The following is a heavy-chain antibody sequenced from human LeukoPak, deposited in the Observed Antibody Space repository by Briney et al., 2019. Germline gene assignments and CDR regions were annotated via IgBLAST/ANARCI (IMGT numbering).Heavy chain of an antibody. CDR1: GVSFRGYY. CDR3: AGGVWFGEFWFDP. J-gene: IGHJ5*02. CDR2: INHSRST. D-gene: IGHD3-10*01. V-gene: IGHV4-34*01. Sequence: PSEPLSLTCAVYGVSFRGYYGSWLRDPPGKGLEEMGEINHSRSTNYNPSLKSRVTISVDTSKNQFSLKLSSVTAADTAVYYCAGGVWFGEFWFDPWGQGTLVTVSS.